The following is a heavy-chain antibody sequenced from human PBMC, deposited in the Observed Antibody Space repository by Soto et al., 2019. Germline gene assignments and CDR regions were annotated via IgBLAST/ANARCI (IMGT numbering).Heavy chain of an antibody. V-gene: IGHV5-10-1*01. CDR2: IDPSDSYT. J-gene: IGHJ4*02. D-gene: IGHD3-22*01. CDR3: ARQEGYYYDSSGEWPDY. Sequence: GESLKISCKGSGYSFTSYWISWVRQMPGKGLEWMGRIDPSDSYTNYSPSFQGHVTISADKSISTAYLQWSSLKASDTAMYYCARQEGYYYDSSGEWPDYWGQGTLVTVSS. CDR1: GYSFTSYW.